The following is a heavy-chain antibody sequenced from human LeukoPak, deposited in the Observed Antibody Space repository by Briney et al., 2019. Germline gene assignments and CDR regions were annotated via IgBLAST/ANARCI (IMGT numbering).Heavy chain of an antibody. CDR2: INHSGST. CDR3: ARDGYYYYYYMDV. V-gene: IGHV4-34*01. J-gene: IGHJ6*03. Sequence: SETLSLTCAVYGGSFSGYYWSWIRQPPGKGLEWIGEINHSGSTNYNPSLKSRVTISVDTSKNQFSLKLSSVTAADTAVYYCARDGYYYYYYMDVWGKGTTVTVSS. CDR1: GGSFSGYY.